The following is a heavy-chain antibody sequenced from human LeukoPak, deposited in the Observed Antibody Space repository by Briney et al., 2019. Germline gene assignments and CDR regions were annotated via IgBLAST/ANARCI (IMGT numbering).Heavy chain of an antibody. V-gene: IGHV1-69*06. CDR3: ARDTHDYGGVDY. CDR1: GGTFSSYA. Sequence: SVKVSCKASGGTFSSYAISWVRQAPGQGLEWMGGIIPIFGTANYAQKFQGRVTITADKSTSTAYMELSSLRSEDTAVYYCARDTHDYGGVDYWGQGTLVTVSS. D-gene: IGHD4-23*01. CDR2: IIPIFGTA. J-gene: IGHJ4*02.